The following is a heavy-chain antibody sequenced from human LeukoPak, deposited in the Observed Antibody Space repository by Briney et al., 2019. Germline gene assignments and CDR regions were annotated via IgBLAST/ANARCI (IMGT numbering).Heavy chain of an antibody. CDR1: GVSISDFH. CDR3: AGHVEHAAYFHH. J-gene: IGHJ4*02. Sequence: KASETLSLTCTVAGVSISDFHWSWLRQSPEKGLEWIGWITNSGDANYNPSLESRLAMSAETTKRQLSLRVTSVTDADTAVYYCAGHVEHAAYFHHWGQGILVTVSS. CDR2: ITNSGDA. D-gene: IGHD1/OR15-1a*01. V-gene: IGHV4-59*08.